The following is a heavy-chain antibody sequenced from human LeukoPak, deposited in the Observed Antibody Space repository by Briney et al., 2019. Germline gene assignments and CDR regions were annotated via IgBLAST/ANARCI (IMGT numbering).Heavy chain of an antibody. D-gene: IGHD3-22*01. V-gene: IGHV4-39*01. CDR1: GGSISRGGYH. J-gene: IGHJ3*02. CDR3: ARRSKYYYDSSNDAFDM. Sequence: SETLSLTCTVSGGSISRGGYHWSWIRQQPGKGLEWIGYIYYSGSTYYNPSLKSRVTISVDTSKNQFSLKLSSVTAADTAVYYCARRSKYYYDSSNDAFDMWGQGTMVTVSS. CDR2: IYYSGST.